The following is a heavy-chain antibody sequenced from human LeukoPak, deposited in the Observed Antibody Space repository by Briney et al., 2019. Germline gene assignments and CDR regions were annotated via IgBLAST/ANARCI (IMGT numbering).Heavy chain of an antibody. D-gene: IGHD3-3*01. CDR1: GGSLSSYY. CDR2: IYYSGST. J-gene: IGHJ3*02. V-gene: IGHV4-59*08. CDR3: ARLSTIFGVVTLDAFDI. Sequence: PSETLSLTCTVSGGSLSSYYWSWIRQPPGKGLEWIGYIYYSGSTNYNPPLKSRGTISVDPSKNQFSLKLSSVTAADTAVYYCARLSTIFGVVTLDAFDIGGQGTMVTVS.